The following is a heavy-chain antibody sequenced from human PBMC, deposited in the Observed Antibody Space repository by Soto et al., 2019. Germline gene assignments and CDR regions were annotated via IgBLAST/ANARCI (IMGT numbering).Heavy chain of an antibody. V-gene: IGHV4-39*01. Sequence: SETLSLTCIVSGGSISSSSYYWGWIRQPPGKGLEWIGSIYYSGSTYYNPSLKSRVTISVDTSKNQFSLKLSSVTAADTAVFYCARHRARNWFDPWAREPWSPSPQ. CDR1: GGSISSSSYY. D-gene: IGHD6-6*01. CDR2: IYYSGST. CDR3: ARHRARNWFDP. J-gene: IGHJ5*02.